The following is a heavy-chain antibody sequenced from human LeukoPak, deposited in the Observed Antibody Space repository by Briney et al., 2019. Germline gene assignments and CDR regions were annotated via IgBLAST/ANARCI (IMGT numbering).Heavy chain of an antibody. J-gene: IGHJ4*02. D-gene: IGHD6-6*01. CDR3: AKEKNSYSSSSGQGY. CDR2: IRYDGSNK. Sequence: GGSLRLSCAASGFTFSSYGMHWVRQAPGKGLEWVAFIRYDGSNKYYADSVKGRLTISRDNSKNTLYLQMTSLRGDDTAVYYCAKEKNSYSSSSGQGYWGQGTLVIVSS. V-gene: IGHV3-30*02. CDR1: GFTFSSYG.